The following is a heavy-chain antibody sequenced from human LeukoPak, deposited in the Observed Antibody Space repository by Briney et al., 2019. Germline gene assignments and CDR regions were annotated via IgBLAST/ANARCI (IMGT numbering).Heavy chain of an antibody. Sequence: GGSLRLSCVASGFSFSSSWMQWVRQAPGKGLVWVSRIKSDGSERSYADSVEGRFTISRDNSKNTLYLQMNSLRAEDTAVYYCAKDSYPTGWYYFDYWGQGTLVTVSS. CDR3: AKDSYPTGWYYFDY. D-gene: IGHD6-19*01. J-gene: IGHJ4*02. V-gene: IGHV3-74*01. CDR1: GFSFSSSW. CDR2: IKSDGSER.